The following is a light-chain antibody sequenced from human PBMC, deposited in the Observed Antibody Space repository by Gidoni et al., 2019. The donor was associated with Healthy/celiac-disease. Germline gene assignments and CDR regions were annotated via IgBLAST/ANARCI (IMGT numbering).Light chain of an antibody. CDR2: AAS. V-gene: IGKV1-39*01. CDR1: QSFSSY. J-gene: IGKJ4*02. CDR3: QQSCSTPLT. Sequence: DIQMTQSPSSLSASVGDRVTITCRASQSFSSYLNWYQQKPGKAPKLLIYAASSLASGIPSRFSGSGSGTDFTLTISSLEPEDFAAYYCQQSCSTPLTFGRGTKVEIK.